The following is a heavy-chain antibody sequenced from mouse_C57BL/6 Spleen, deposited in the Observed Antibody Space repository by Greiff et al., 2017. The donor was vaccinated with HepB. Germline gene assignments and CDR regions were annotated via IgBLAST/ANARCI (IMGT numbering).Heavy chain of an antibody. CDR3: ARDGPYVAY. J-gene: IGHJ3*01. CDR1: GYTFTSYW. D-gene: IGHD1-1*01. Sequence: QVQLQQPGAELVKPGASVKLSCKASGYTFTSYWMHWVKQRPGQGLEWIGMIHPNSGSTNYNEKFKSKTTLTVDKSSSTAYMQLNSLTSEDSAVYYCARDGPYVAYWGQGTLVTVSA. CDR2: IHPNSGST. V-gene: IGHV1-64*01.